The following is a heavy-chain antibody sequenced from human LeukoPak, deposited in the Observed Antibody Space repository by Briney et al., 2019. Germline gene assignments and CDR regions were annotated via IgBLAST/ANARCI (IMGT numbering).Heavy chain of an antibody. CDR2: IIPIFGTA. CDR3: ARQRGILTGSMDV. Sequence: SVKVSCKASGGTFSSYAISWVRQAPGQGLEWMGGIIPIFGTANYAQKLQGRVTMTTDTSTSTAYMELRSLRSDDTAVYYCARQRGILTGSMDVWGKGTTVTISS. V-gene: IGHV1-69*05. D-gene: IGHD3-9*01. CDR1: GGTFSSYA. J-gene: IGHJ6*03.